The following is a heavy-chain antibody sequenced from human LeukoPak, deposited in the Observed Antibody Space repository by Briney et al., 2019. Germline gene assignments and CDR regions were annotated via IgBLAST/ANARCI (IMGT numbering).Heavy chain of an antibody. CDR1: GFTFSSYS. Sequence: PGGSLRLSCAASGFTFSSYSMNWVRQAPGKGLEWVSYISSSSSTIYYADSVKGRFTISRDNAKNSLYLQMNNLRAEDTAVYYCAGGKYGDAFDYWGQGTLVTVSS. CDR2: ISSSSSTI. J-gene: IGHJ4*02. CDR3: AGGKYGDAFDY. D-gene: IGHD4-17*01. V-gene: IGHV3-48*01.